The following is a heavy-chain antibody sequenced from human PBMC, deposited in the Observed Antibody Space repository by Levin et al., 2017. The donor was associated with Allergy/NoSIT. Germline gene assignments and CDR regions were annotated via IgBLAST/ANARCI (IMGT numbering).Heavy chain of an antibody. J-gene: IGHJ5*02. V-gene: IGHV5-51*01. Sequence: GESLKISCKFSGLTLPNDWIAWVRRRPGKGLEWVGLIHPGDSTTKYSPSFEGHVTFSVDTSISTAYMQWNSLKTSDSAIYYCARHRMIRRVGWFDPWGQGTVVTVSS. D-gene: IGHD3-10*01. CDR1: GLTLPNDW. CDR3: ARHRMIRRVGWFDP. CDR2: IHPGDSTT.